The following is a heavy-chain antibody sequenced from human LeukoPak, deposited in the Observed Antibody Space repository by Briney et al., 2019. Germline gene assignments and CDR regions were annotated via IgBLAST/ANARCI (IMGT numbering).Heavy chain of an antibody. J-gene: IGHJ5*02. CDR2: IYYSGST. CDR1: GGSISSYY. V-gene: IGHV4-59*01. D-gene: IGHD1-26*01. Sequence: SETLSLTCTVSGGSISSYYWSWIRQPPGKGLEWIGYIYYSGSTNYNPSLKSRVTISVDTSKNQFSLKLSSVTAADTAVYYCARAVPRIQKERRCWFDPWGQGTLVTVSS. CDR3: ARAVPRIQKERRCWFDP.